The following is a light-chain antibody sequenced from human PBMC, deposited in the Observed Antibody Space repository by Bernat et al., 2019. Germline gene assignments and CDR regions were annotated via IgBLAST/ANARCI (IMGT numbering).Light chain of an antibody. Sequence: LSCMTSQIVSSSLAWYPQKPGHAPRLLLYGASCRTTDIPDKFCASGSGTDFTLTSSRLETEDFAVYYFQQYSNWPFTFGGGTKVEIK. J-gene: IGKJ4*01. CDR2: GAS. CDR3: QQYSNWPFT. V-gene: IGKV3D-15*01. CDR1: QIVSSS.